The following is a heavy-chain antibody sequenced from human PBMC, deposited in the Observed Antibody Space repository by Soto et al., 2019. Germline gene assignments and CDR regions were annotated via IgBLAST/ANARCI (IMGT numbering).Heavy chain of an antibody. CDR2: ISDSGRNT. CDR1: GFTFRNYA. J-gene: IGHJ4*02. CDR3: ARETSPRGYSSGWTGDY. Sequence: EVQLLESGGGLVQPGESLRLSCAASGFTFRNYAMAWVRQAPGKGLEWLSAISDSGRNTYYAGSVKGRFTISRDNSKNTLYLQMNNLRADDTAVYYCARETSPRGYSSGWTGDYWGQGTLVTVSS. V-gene: IGHV3-23*01. D-gene: IGHD6-19*01.